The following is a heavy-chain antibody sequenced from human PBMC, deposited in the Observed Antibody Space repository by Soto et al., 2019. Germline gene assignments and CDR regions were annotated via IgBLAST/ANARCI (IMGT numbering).Heavy chain of an antibody. Sequence: GSLRLSCTASGFTFGDYAMSWFRQAPGKGLEWVGFIRSKAYGGTTEYAASVKGRFTISRDDSKSIAYLQMNSLKTEDTAVYYCTRDEGYQLLPFDYWGQGTLVTVSS. CDR1: GFTFGDYA. J-gene: IGHJ4*02. CDR2: IRSKAYGGTT. CDR3: TRDEGYQLLPFDY. V-gene: IGHV3-49*03. D-gene: IGHD2-2*01.